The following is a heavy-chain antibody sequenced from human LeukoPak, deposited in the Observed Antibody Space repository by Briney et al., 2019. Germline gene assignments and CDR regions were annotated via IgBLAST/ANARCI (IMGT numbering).Heavy chain of an antibody. D-gene: IGHD6-13*01. Sequence: SGTLSLTCTVSGGSISSSSYYWGWIRQPPGKGLEWIGSIYYSGSTYYNPSLKSRVTISVDTSKNQFSLKLSSVTAADTAVYYCARITVYSSSWYGYMNFDYWGQGTLSPSPQ. CDR3: ARITVYSSSWYGYMNFDY. J-gene: IGHJ4*02. CDR2: IYYSGST. CDR1: GGSISSSSYY. V-gene: IGHV4-39*01.